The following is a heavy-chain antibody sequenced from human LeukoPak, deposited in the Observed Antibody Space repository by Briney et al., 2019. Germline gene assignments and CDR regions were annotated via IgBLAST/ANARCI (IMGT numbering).Heavy chain of an antibody. CDR2: IYYSGST. D-gene: IGHD3-10*01. CDR1: GGSISSGDCY. J-gene: IGHJ5*02. V-gene: IGHV4-30-4*01. Sequence: SETLSLTCTVSGGSISSGDCYWSWIRQPPGKGLEWIGYIYYSGSTYYSPSLKSRVTISVDTSKNQFSLKLSSVTAADTAVYYCARAKTYYYGSGRCTIDWCDPWGQGTLVTVSS. CDR3: ARAKTYYYGSGRCTIDWCDP.